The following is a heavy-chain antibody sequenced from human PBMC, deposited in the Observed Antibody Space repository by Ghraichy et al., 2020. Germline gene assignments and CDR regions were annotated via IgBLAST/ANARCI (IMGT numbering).Heavy chain of an antibody. CDR1: GDSLSSYY. CDR2: IYYSGRT. V-gene: IGHV4-59*01. J-gene: IGHJ2*01. Sequence: SQTLSLTCTVSGDSLSSYYWSWIRQPPGKGLEWIGFIYYSGRTNYNPSFKSRVTISVDTSKNQFSLKLSSVTAADTAVYYCARESVSYCGVDCYWYFDLWGRGTLVTVSS. CDR3: ARESVSYCGVDCYWYFDL. D-gene: IGHD2-21*01.